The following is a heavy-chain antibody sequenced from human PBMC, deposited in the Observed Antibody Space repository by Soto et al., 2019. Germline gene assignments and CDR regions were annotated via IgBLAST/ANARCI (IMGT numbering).Heavy chain of an antibody. V-gene: IGHV3-23*01. Sequence: QPGGSLRLSCAASGFTFSSYAMSWVRQAPGKGLEWVSAISGSGGSTYYADSVKGRFTISRDNSKNTLYLQMNSLRAEDTAVYYCAKDSTVTIKAPYYYYGMDVWGQGTTVTVSS. CDR3: AKDSTVTIKAPYYYYGMDV. J-gene: IGHJ6*02. CDR1: GFTFSSYA. D-gene: IGHD4-17*01. CDR2: ISGSGGST.